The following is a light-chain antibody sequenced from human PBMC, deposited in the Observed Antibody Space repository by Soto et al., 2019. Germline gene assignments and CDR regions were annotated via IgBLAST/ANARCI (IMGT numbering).Light chain of an antibody. CDR2: GAS. V-gene: IGKV3-15*01. Sequence: EIVMTQSPATLSVSPGDRVTLSCRASQSVRINSAWYRQKPGQAPRLLIYGASTRATGIPARFSGSGYGTEFTLTISSLQSEDFAVYYCHQYNTWPLTFGGGTKVEIK. CDR1: QSVRIN. CDR3: HQYNTWPLT. J-gene: IGKJ4*01.